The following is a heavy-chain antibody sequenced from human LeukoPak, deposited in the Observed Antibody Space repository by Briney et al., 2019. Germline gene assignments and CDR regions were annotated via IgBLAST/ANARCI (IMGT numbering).Heavy chain of an antibody. CDR2: IYPGDSDT. V-gene: IGHV5-51*01. Sequence: GESLKISCKGSGYSFTSYWIGWVRQMPGKGLEWMGIIYPGDSDTRYSPSFQGQVTISADKSISTAYLQWSSLKASDTAMYFCARRGRIAARPFDYWGQGTLVTVSS. J-gene: IGHJ4*02. D-gene: IGHD6-6*01. CDR1: GYSFTSYW. CDR3: ARRGRIAARPFDY.